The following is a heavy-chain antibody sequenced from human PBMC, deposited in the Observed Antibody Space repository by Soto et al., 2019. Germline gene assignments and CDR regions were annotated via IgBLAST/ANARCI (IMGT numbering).Heavy chain of an antibody. CDR3: ARDLPPIDS. J-gene: IGHJ4*02. CDR2: VNAGNGNT. Sequence: ASVKVSCKASGYTFTSYALHWVRQAPGQRLEWMGWVNAGNGNTKYSQKFQGRFTITRDTSASTAYMELSSLRSEDTAVYYCARDLPPIDSWGQGTLVTVSP. V-gene: IGHV1-3*01. CDR1: GYTFTSYA.